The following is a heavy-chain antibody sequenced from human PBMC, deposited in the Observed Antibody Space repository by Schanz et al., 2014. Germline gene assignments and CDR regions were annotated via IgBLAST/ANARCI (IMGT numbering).Heavy chain of an antibody. V-gene: IGHV4-59*01. J-gene: IGHJ6*02. CDR2: ISSSGSA. CDR3: ARAEINSGYARYYYGMDV. CDR1: GVSITNNY. D-gene: IGHD5-12*01. Sequence: QVQLQESGPGLVKPSETLSLTCTISGVSITNNYWAWVRQPPGKGLEWIGFISSSGSALYNPSLKTRVTISRDTSKNQFSLKLSSVTAADTAVYYCARAEINSGYARYYYGMDVWGQGTTVTVSS.